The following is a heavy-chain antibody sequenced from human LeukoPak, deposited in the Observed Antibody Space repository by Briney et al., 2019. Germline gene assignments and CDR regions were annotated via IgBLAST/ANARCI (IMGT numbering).Heavy chain of an antibody. V-gene: IGHV4-30-4*01. CDR1: GGSISSGDYY. Sequence: SETLSLTCTVSGGSISSGDYYWSWIRQPPGQGLEWIVYIYYSGSTYYNPSLKSRVTISVDTSKNQFSLKLSSVTAADTAVYYWASLTMIVVPWGQGTLVTVSS. D-gene: IGHD3-22*01. CDR3: ASLTMIVVP. J-gene: IGHJ4*02. CDR2: IYYSGST.